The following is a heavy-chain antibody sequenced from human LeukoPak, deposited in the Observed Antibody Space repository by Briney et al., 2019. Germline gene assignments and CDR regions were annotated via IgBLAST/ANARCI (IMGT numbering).Heavy chain of an antibody. J-gene: IGHJ6*02. D-gene: IGHD4-17*01. CDR3: ARGTNGYYYGMDV. Sequence: PETLSLTCTVSGGSISTYYWSWIRQPPGKGLEWIGYIYYSGRTNYNPSLKDRVTISVDTSKTKFYLKLSSVTAADTAVYYCARGTNGYYYGMDVWGQGTAVTVSS. CDR2: IYYSGRT. V-gene: IGHV4-59*01. CDR1: GGSISTYY.